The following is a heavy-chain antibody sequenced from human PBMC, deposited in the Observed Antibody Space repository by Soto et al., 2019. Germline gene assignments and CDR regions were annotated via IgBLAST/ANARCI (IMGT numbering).Heavy chain of an antibody. Sequence: QLVQSGGEGKKPGASVEGSCKASGGTFSRYTINLVGKAPGQGLEGMGRVIPILGKTNHAQKFQGRVTITPDKSTSTAYMELSSLRSEDTAVYYCALCRSYAMHIWGQGPTVTVSS. CDR2: VIPILGKT. V-gene: IGHV1-69*02. CDR3: ALCRSYAMHI. J-gene: IGHJ6*01. CDR1: GGTFSRYT.